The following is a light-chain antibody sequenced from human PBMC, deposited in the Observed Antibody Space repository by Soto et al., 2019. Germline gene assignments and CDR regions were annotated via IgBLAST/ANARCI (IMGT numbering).Light chain of an antibody. J-gene: IGLJ1*01. CDR1: SSDIGSYDH. CDR3: ISYTDRQSYL. V-gene: IGLV2-14*03. Sequence: QSVLTQPACVSGSTGQAITISCSGTSSDIGSYDHVAWYQQFPGKSPKLIIYAVSDRPSGVSDRFSGSKSGISASLTISGLQTEDEADYYCISYTDRQSYLFGTGTKVTVL. CDR2: AVS.